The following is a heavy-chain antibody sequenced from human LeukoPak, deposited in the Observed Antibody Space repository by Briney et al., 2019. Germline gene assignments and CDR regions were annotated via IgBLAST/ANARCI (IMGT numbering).Heavy chain of an antibody. CDR1: GGSISSSSYY. CDR2: VYDSGST. CDR3: ATRERVRGIIITRAGGNFDY. V-gene: IGHV4-39*01. Sequence: SETLSLTCTVSGGSISSSSYYWGWIRQPPGKGLEWIGTVYDSGSTYYNPSLKSRVTISVDTSKNQFSLKLSSVTAADTAVYYCATRERVRGIIITRAGGNFDYWGQGTLVTVSS. D-gene: IGHD3-10*01. J-gene: IGHJ4*02.